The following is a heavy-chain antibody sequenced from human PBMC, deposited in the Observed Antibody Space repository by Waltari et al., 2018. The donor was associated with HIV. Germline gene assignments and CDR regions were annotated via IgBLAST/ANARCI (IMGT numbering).Heavy chain of an antibody. V-gene: IGHV1-18*01. Sequence: VQLVQSGAEMRKPGGSVKVSCRASGYTFSAYTISWVRQAPGQGLEWMGWISGYNGNTNDAQKFQGRVNMTTDTSTSTAHMELRSLRSDDTAVYYCARGVSIVRGVMIRGHMDVWGQGTTVTVSS. J-gene: IGHJ6*02. CDR1: GYTFSAYT. CDR2: ISGYNGNT. D-gene: IGHD3-10*01. CDR3: ARGVSIVRGVMIRGHMDV.